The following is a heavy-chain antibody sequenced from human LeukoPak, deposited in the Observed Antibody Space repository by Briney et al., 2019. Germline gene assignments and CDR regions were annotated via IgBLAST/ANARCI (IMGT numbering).Heavy chain of an antibody. Sequence: GRSLRLSCAASGFTFSSYWMSWVRQAPEKGLEWVAKIKPDGSEIYHVDSVQGRFTISRDNAQNSLYLQMNSLRAEDTAVYYCATSRFYLESWGQGTLVTVSS. V-gene: IGHV3-7*01. J-gene: IGHJ4*02. CDR3: ATSRFYLES. CDR1: GFTFSSYW. CDR2: IKPDGSEI.